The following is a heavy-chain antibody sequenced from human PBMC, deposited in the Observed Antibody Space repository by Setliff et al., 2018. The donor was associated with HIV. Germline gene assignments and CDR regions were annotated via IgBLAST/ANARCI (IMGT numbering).Heavy chain of an antibody. Sequence: GGSLRLSCAASGFTFSNYAMSWVRRAPGEGLEWVSAILSTGERTFYADSVKGRFTISRDNSKNTVYPQMNSLRAEDTAEYYCAKELAASGLGYFDSWGRGILVTVSS. CDR2: ILSTGERT. D-gene: IGHD3-22*01. CDR1: GFTFSNYA. CDR3: AKELAASGLGYFDS. J-gene: IGHJ4*02. V-gene: IGHV3-23*01.